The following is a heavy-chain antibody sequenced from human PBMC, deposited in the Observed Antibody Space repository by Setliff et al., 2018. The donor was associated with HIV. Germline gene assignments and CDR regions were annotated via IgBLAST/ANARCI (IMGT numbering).Heavy chain of an antibody. Sequence: SETLSLTCTVSSGSITSRTYYWGWIRQPPGKGLEWIGSIFYSGITYYNPSLKSRVSISVDTSKNQFSLNLTSVTAADTAVYYCARDLLGSSSLVDYWGQGTLVTVSS. CDR3: ARDLLGSSSLVDY. D-gene: IGHD6-6*01. CDR2: IFYSGIT. J-gene: IGHJ4*02. CDR1: SGSITSRTYY. V-gene: IGHV4-39*02.